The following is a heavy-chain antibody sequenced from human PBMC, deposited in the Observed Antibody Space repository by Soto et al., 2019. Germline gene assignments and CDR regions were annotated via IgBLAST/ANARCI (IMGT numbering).Heavy chain of an antibody. CDR3: ARGWQSTNYAPYFDY. V-gene: IGHV3-33*01. J-gene: IGHJ4*02. Sequence: GGSLRLSCAASGFTFSSYGMHWVRQAPGKGLEWVAVIWYDGSNKYYADSVKGRFTISRDNSKNTLYLQMNSLRAEDTAVYYCARGWQSTNYAPYFDYWGQGTLVTVSS. CDR2: IWYDGSNK. CDR1: GFTFSSYG. D-gene: IGHD2-2*01.